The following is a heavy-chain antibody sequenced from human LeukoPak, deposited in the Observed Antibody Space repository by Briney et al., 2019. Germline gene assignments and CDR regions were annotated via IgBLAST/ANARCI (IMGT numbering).Heavy chain of an antibody. D-gene: IGHD6-13*01. J-gene: IGHJ4*02. Sequence: SQTLSLTCTVSGGSISSGSYYWSWIRQPAGKGLEWIGRIYTSGSTNYNPSLKSRVTISVDTSKNQFSLKLSSVTAADTAVYYCARLIAAAGTVPYFDYWGQGTLVTVSS. CDR2: IYTSGST. V-gene: IGHV4-61*02. CDR3: ARLIAAAGTVPYFDY. CDR1: GGSISSGSYY.